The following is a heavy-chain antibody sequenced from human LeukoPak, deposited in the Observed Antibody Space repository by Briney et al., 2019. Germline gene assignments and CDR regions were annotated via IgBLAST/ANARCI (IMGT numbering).Heavy chain of an antibody. D-gene: IGHD6-19*01. CDR3: ARESLAWGSGWAYYYYYGMDV. J-gene: IGHJ6*02. CDR1: GGVISNHY. V-gene: IGHV4-59*11. Sequence: SETLSLICSVSGGVISNHYWSWIRQPPGQGPEWIGYICYSGTTNYNPSLKSRVTISVDTSKNQFSLKLSSVTAADTAVYYCARESLAWGSGWAYYYYYGMDVWGQGTTVTVSS. CDR2: ICYSGTT.